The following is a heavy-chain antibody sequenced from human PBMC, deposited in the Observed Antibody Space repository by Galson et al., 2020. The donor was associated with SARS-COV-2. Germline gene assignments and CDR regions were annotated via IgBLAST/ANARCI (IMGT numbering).Heavy chain of an antibody. Sequence: GGSLRLSCAASGLTFDECAMHWVRQVPGKGLEWVSGISYNGDAVGYADSLEGRFTISRDNAKNSLYLQMNSLRVEDTALYYCAKAASYYYDSSGEFEYWGQGSLVTVSS. J-gene: IGHJ4*02. V-gene: IGHV3-9*01. CDR1: GLTFDECA. CDR3: AKAASYYYDSSGEFEY. D-gene: IGHD3-22*01. CDR2: ISYNGDAV.